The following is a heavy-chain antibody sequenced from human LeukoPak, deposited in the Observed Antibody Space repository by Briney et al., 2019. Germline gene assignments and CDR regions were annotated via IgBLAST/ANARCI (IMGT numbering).Heavy chain of an antibody. CDR2: INHSGST. D-gene: IGHD4-17*01. CDR3: ARVEDYGDYTFDY. Sequence: PSETLSLTCAVYGGSFSGYYWSWIRQPPGKGLEWIGEINHSGSTNYNPSLKSRVTISVDTSKNQFSLKLSSVTAADTAVYYCARVEDYGDYTFDYWGQGTLVTVSS. V-gene: IGHV4-34*01. J-gene: IGHJ4*02. CDR1: GGSFSGYY.